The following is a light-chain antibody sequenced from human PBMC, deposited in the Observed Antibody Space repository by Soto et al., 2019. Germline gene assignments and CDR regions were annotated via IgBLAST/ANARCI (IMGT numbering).Light chain of an antibody. Sequence: EIVLTQSPGTLSLSPGERATLSCRSSQSVSSSYLAWYQQKPGQAPRLLIYDSSNRATGIPDRFSGSGSGTDFTLTISRLEPEDFAVYYWQQYGNSPTFGQGTKVEIK. J-gene: IGKJ1*01. CDR3: QQYGNSPT. CDR1: QSVSSSY. V-gene: IGKV3-20*01. CDR2: DSS.